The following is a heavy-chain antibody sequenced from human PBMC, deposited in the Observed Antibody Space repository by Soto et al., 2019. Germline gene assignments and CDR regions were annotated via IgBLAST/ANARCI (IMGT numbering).Heavy chain of an antibody. CDR2: ISYDGSNK. D-gene: IGHD4-17*01. Sequence: PGRSLRLSCAASGFTFSSYAMHWVRQAPGKGLEWVAVISYDGSNKYYADSVKGRFTISRDNSKNTLYLQMNSLRAEDTAVYYCARDQDPPYGDYNWGPDIWGQETMVTLS. CDR3: ARDQDPPYGDYNWGPDI. V-gene: IGHV3-30-3*01. J-gene: IGHJ3*02. CDR1: GFTFSSYA.